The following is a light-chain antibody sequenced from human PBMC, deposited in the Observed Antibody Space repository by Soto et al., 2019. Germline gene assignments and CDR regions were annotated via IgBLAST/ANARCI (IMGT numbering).Light chain of an antibody. Sequence: QPVLTQSPSASASLGASVKLTCTLSSGLSSYAIAWHQQQPEKGPRYLMKLNSDGSHRKGDGIPDRFSGSSSGAERYLTISSLQSEDEADYYCQTWGTGIRVFGGGTKLTVL. J-gene: IGLJ2*01. CDR3: QTWGTGIRV. CDR1: SGLSSYA. CDR2: LNSDGSH. V-gene: IGLV4-69*01.